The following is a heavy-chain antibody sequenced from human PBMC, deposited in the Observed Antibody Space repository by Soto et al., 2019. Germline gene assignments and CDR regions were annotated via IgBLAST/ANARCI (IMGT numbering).Heavy chain of an antibody. CDR1: GFTFRSYA. J-gene: IGHJ4*02. Sequence: EVQLLESGGGLVQPGGSLRLACAASGFTFRSYAMSWVRQAPGTGLEWVSAIGVSGDTTYYADSVKGRFTFSRDNSKNTLELQMGSLRDEETAVYYGAKVRRIGELRSLYWGQVTLVTVSS. V-gene: IGHV3-23*01. D-gene: IGHD3-10*01. CDR3: AKVRRIGELRSLY. CDR2: IGVSGDTT.